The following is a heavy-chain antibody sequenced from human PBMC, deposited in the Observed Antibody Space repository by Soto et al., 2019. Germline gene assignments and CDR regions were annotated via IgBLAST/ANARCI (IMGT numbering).Heavy chain of an antibody. D-gene: IGHD3-3*01. CDR2: IWYDGSNK. CDR3: ARNYDFWSGYIDY. Sequence: QVQLVESGGGVVQPGRSLRLSCAASGFTFSSYGMHWVRQAPGKGLEWVAVIWYDGSNKYYADSVKGRFTISRDNSKNTLYLQMNSLRAEDTAVYYCARNYDFWSGYIDYWGQGTLVTVSS. CDR1: GFTFSSYG. V-gene: IGHV3-33*01. J-gene: IGHJ4*02.